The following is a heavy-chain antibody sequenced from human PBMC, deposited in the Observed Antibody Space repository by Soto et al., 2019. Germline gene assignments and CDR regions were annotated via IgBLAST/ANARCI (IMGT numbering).Heavy chain of an antibody. J-gene: IGHJ4*02. CDR3: ARDYYGDYVGLSW. V-gene: IGHV4-30-2*01. CDR1: GGSISSGGYS. Sequence: SETLSLTCAVSGGSISSGGYSWSWIRQPPGKGLEWIGYMYHSGSTYHNPSLKSRVTITADKSTSTAYMELSSLRSEDTAVYYCARDYYGDYVGLSWWGQGTLVTVSS. CDR2: MYHSGST. D-gene: IGHD4-17*01.